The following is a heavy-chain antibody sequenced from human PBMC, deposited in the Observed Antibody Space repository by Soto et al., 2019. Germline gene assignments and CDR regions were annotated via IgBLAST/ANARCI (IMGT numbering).Heavy chain of an antibody. D-gene: IGHD1-7*01. J-gene: IGHJ5*02. CDR3: EKDRTGTTGIGWFDP. CDR2: ISGSGGST. V-gene: IGHV3-23*01. Sequence: GGSLRLSCAASGFTFSSYAMSWVRQAPGKGLEWVSAISGSGGSTYYADSVKGRFTISRDNSKNTLYLQMNSLRAEDTAVYYCEKDRTGTTGIGWFDPWGQGTLVTVSS. CDR1: GFTFSSYA.